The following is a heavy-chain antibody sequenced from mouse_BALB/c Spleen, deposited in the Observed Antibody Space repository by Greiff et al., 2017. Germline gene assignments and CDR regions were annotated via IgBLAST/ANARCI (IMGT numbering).Heavy chain of an antibody. CDR1: GFSLTSYG. V-gene: IGHV2-6-2*01. CDR2: IWSDGST. Sequence: VKLMESGPDLVAPSQSLSITCTVSGFSLTSYGVHWVRQPPGKGLEWLVVIWSDGSTTYNSALKSRLSISKDNSKSQVFLKMNSLQTDDTAMYYCARQSDSSGYAFAYWGQGTLVTVSA. CDR3: ARQSDSSGYAFAY. D-gene: IGHD3-2*01. J-gene: IGHJ3*01.